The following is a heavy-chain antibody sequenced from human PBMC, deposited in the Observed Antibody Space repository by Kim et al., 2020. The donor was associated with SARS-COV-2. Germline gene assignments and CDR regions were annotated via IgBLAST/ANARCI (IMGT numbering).Heavy chain of an antibody. V-gene: IGHV7-4-1*02. CDR2: INTNTGNP. CDR1: GYTFTSYA. J-gene: IGHJ4*02. CDR3: AREWQDPIQLWADFDY. D-gene: IGHD5-18*01. Sequence: ASVKVSCKASGYTFTSYAMNWVRQAPGQGLEWMGWINTNTGNPTYAQGFTGRFVFSLDTSVSTAYLQISSLKAEDSAVYYCAREWQDPIQLWADFDYWGQGTLVTVSS.